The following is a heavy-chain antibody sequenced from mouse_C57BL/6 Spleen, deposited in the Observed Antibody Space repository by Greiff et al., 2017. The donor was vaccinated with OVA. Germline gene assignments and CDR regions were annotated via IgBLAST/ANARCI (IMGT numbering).Heavy chain of an antibody. Sequence: VQLQQPGAELVRPGTSVKLSCKASGYTFTSYWMHWVKQRPGQGLEWIGVIDPSDSYTNYNQKFKGKATLTVDTSSSTAYMQLSSLTSEDSAVYYCAREIPEYFDVWGTGTTVTVSS. CDR1: GYTFTSYW. V-gene: IGHV1-59*01. J-gene: IGHJ1*03. D-gene: IGHD5-1-1*01. CDR3: AREIPEYFDV. CDR2: IDPSDSYT.